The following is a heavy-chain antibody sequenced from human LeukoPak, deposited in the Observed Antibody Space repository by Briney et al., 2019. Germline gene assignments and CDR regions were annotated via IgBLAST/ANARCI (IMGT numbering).Heavy chain of an antibody. CDR2: IDGGGGST. D-gene: IGHD4-11*01. V-gene: IGHV3-23*01. J-gene: IGHJ4*02. Sequence: GGSLRLSCAASGFTFSNFAMSWVRQAPGKGLEWLSGIDGGGGSTYYADSVKGRFTISRDNSKNTLYLQMNSLRAEDTAVYYCAKDARPYSTPHEGYWGQGTLVTVSS. CDR1: GFTFSNFA. CDR3: AKDARPYSTPHEGY.